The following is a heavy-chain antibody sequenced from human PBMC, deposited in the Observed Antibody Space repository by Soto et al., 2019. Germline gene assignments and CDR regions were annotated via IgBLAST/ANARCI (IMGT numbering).Heavy chain of an antibody. D-gene: IGHD4-17*01. CDR1: GGSISSYY. CDR3: ARAYGDYSSVLFDY. CDR2: IYYSGST. V-gene: IGHV4-59*01. J-gene: IGHJ4*02. Sequence: QVQLQESGPGLVKPSETLSLTCTVSGGSISSYYWSWIRQPPGKGLEWIGYIYYSGSTNYNPSLKTRVTISVDTAKNQCSLTLSAATAADTAVYYCARAYGDYSSVLFDYWGQGTLVTVSS.